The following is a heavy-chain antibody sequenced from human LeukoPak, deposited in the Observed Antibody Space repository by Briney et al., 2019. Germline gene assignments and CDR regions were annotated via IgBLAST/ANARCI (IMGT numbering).Heavy chain of an antibody. CDR2: ISAYNGNT. CDR1: GYTFTSYG. D-gene: IGHD5-24*01. Sequence: GASVKVSCEASGYTFTSYGISWVRQAPGQGLEWMGWISAYNGNTNYAQKFRGRVTMTTDTSTSTAYMELRSLRSDDTAVYYCASLKTDGYFDYWGQGTLVTVSS. J-gene: IGHJ4*02. CDR3: ASLKTDGYFDY. V-gene: IGHV1-18*01.